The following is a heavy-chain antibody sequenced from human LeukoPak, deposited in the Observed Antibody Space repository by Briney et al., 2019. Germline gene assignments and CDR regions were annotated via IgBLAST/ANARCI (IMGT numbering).Heavy chain of an antibody. Sequence: KSSETLSLTCTVSGGSISSGGYYWSWIRQPPGKGLEWIGYIYHSGSTYYNPSLKSRVTISVDRSKNQFSLKLSSVTAADTAVYYCARDTVVVVPAASYMDVWGKGTTVTVSS. CDR1: GGSISSGGYY. CDR2: IYHSGST. D-gene: IGHD2-2*01. V-gene: IGHV4-30-2*01. J-gene: IGHJ6*03. CDR3: ARDTVVVVPAASYMDV.